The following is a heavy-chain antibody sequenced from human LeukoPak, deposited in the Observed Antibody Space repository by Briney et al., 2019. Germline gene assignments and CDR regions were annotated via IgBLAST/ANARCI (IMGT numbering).Heavy chain of an antibody. D-gene: IGHD3-22*01. CDR3: ARHPARYDSSGYYLDY. Sequence: KPGESLQISCKGSGYSFTSYWIGWVRQMPGKGLEWMGIIYPGDSDTRYSPSFQGQVTISADKSISTAYLQWSSLKASDTAMYYCARHPARYDSSGYYLDYWGQGTLVTVSS. J-gene: IGHJ4*02. CDR1: GYSFTSYW. CDR2: IYPGDSDT. V-gene: IGHV5-51*01.